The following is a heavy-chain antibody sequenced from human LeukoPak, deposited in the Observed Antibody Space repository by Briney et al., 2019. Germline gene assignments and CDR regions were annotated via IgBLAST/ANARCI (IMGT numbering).Heavy chain of an antibody. CDR2: IIPILGIA. Sequence: GASVKVSCKASGGTFSSYAISWVRQAPGQGLEWMGRIIPILGIANYAQKFQGRVTITADKSTSTAYMELSSLRSEDTAVYYCAGKRRDAYNRQDDYWGQGTLVTVSS. CDR3: AGKRRDAYNRQDDY. J-gene: IGHJ4*02. V-gene: IGHV1-69*04. CDR1: GGTFSSYA. D-gene: IGHD1-1*01.